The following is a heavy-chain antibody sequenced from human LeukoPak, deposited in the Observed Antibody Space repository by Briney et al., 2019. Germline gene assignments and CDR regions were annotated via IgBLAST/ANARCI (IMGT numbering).Heavy chain of an antibody. CDR1: GFTFSSYG. Sequence: GGSLRLSCAASGFTFSSYGMHWVRQAPGKGLEWVAVISYDGSNKYYADSVKGRFTISRDNSKNTLYLQMNSLRAEDTAVYYCAKDRIWTTVTTIFDYWGQGTLVTVSS. CDR2: ISYDGSNK. V-gene: IGHV3-30*18. J-gene: IGHJ4*02. D-gene: IGHD4-17*01. CDR3: AKDRIWTTVTTIFDY.